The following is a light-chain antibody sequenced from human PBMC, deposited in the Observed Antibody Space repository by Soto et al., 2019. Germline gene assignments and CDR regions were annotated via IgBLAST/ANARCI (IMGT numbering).Light chain of an antibody. CDR3: LQDNSNPLS. J-gene: IGKJ4*01. CDR2: HAS. V-gene: IGKV1-6*01. Sequence: AIQMTQSPSSLSASVGDRVTITCRASQGVGLALAWYQQKPGKAPNLLIYHASTLQSGVPSRFSGSGSGTDFTLTISSLQAEDFGTYYCLQDNSNPLSFGGGTKVGIK. CDR1: QGVGLA.